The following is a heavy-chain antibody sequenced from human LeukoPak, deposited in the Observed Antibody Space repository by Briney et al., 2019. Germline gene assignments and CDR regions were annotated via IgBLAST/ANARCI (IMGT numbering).Heavy chain of an antibody. Sequence: PSETLSLTCTVSGGSISSSSYYWGWIRQPPGKGLEWIGSIYYSGSTYYNPSLKSRVTISVDTSKNQFSLRLSSVTAADTAVYYCARDRGSSWYYTMDVWGQGTTVIVSS. CDR1: GGSISSSSYY. D-gene: IGHD6-13*01. V-gene: IGHV4-39*07. CDR2: IYYSGST. J-gene: IGHJ6*02. CDR3: ARDRGSSWYYTMDV.